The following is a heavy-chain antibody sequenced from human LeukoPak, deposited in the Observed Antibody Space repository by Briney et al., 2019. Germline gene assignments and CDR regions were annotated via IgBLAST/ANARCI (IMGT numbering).Heavy chain of an antibody. J-gene: IGHJ3*02. Sequence: GGSLRLSCAASGFTFSSYAMSWVRQAPGKGLEWVSAISGSGGSTYYADSVKGRFTISRDNSKNTLYLQMNSLRAEDTAVYYCASFLTRDIVATIGDAFDIWGQGTMVTVSS. CDR3: ASFLTRDIVATIGDAFDI. CDR2: ISGSGGST. D-gene: IGHD5-12*01. V-gene: IGHV3-23*01. CDR1: GFTFSSYA.